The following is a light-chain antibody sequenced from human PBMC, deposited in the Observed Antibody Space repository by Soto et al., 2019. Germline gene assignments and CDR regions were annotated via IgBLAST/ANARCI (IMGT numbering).Light chain of an antibody. CDR1: QDISSW. CDR2: AAS. J-gene: IGKJ1*01. Sequence: DIQMTQSPSSVSASVGDRVTITCRASQDISSWLAWYQQKPGEAPNLLIYAASSLHSGVPSRFSGSGSGTDFALTISSLQPEDFATYSCQQANSFPRTFGQGTKVEIK. CDR3: QQANSFPRT. V-gene: IGKV1D-12*01.